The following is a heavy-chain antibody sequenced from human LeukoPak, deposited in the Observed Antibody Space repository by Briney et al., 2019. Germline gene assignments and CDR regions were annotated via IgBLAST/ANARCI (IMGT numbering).Heavy chain of an antibody. V-gene: IGHV1-18*04. CDR1: GYTSTSYG. Sequence: GASVKVPCKASGYTSTSYGISWVRQAPGQGLEWMGWISAYNGNTNYAQKLQGRVTMTTDTSTSTAYMELRSLRSDDTAVYYCARDKLERRPYYYGMDVWGKGTTVTVSS. CDR3: ARDKLERRPYYYGMDV. D-gene: IGHD1-1*01. CDR2: ISAYNGNT. J-gene: IGHJ6*04.